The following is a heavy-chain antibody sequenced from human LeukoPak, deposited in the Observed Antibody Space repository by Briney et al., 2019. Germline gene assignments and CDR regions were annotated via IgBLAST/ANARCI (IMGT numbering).Heavy chain of an antibody. CDR3: ARGACYDFWSGEAYYYYMDV. D-gene: IGHD3-3*01. V-gene: IGHV3-11*01. Sequence: GGSLRLSCAASGFTFSDYYMSWIRQAPGKGLEWVSYISSSGSTIYYADSVKGRFTISRDNAKNSLYLQMNSLRAEDTAVYYCARGACYDFWSGEAYYYYMDVWGKGTTVTVSS. CDR2: ISSSGSTI. CDR1: GFTFSDYY. J-gene: IGHJ6*03.